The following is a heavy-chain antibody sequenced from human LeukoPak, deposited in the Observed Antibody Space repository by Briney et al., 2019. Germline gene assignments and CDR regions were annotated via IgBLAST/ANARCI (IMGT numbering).Heavy chain of an antibody. CDR1: GYTFTGYY. J-gene: IGHJ4*02. D-gene: IGHD3-10*01. CDR3: AGRSPVWFGESFDY. CDR2: INPNSGGT. Sequence: ASVKVSCTASGYTFTGYYMHWVRQAPGQGLEWMGWINPNSGGTNYAQKFQGRVTMTRDTSISTAYMELSRLRSDDTAVYYCAGRSPVWFGESFDYWGQGTLVTVSS. V-gene: IGHV1-2*02.